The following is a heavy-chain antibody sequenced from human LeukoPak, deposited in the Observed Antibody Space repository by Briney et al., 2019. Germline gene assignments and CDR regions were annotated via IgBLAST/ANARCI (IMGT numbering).Heavy chain of an antibody. CDR2: ISGSGGST. J-gene: IGHJ5*02. V-gene: IGHV3-23*01. D-gene: IGHD5-18*01. CDR3: ARDRGGTAMVTRGFDP. CDR1: GFTVSSNC. Sequence: GGSLRPSCAASGFTVSSNCMSWVRQAPGKGLEWVSAISGSGGSTYYADSVKGRFTISRDNAKNSLYLQTNSLRAEDTAVYYCARDRGGTAMVTRGFDPWGQGTLVTVSS.